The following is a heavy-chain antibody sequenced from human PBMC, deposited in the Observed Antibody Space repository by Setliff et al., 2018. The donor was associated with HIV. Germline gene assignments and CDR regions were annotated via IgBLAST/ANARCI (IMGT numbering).Heavy chain of an antibody. CDR2: IYHSEYT. CDR3: VGSTITYYYDSSGYYYPKAWFQH. J-gene: IGHJ1*01. CDR1: GGSISSDNW. D-gene: IGHD3-22*01. V-gene: IGHV4-4*02. Sequence: SETLSLTCAVSGGSISSDNWWTWVRQPPGKGLEWIGEIYHSEYTNYNASLKSRVSMSVDKSKNQFSLKLSSVTAADTAVYYCVGSTITYYYDSSGYYYPKAWFQHWGQGTQVTVSS.